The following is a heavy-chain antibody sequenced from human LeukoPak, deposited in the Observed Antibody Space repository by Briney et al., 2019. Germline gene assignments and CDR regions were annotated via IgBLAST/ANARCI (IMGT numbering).Heavy chain of an antibody. CDR1: GFTFSSYW. Sequence: PGGSLRLSCAASGFTFSSYWMSWVRQAPGKGLEWVANINQPGSQKYHVDSVKGRFTISRDNARNSLFLQMNSLTADDTAVYYCARGLGKGSSDYWGQGTLVTVSS. CDR2: INQPGSQK. J-gene: IGHJ4*02. CDR3: ARGLGKGSSDY. D-gene: IGHD6-6*01. V-gene: IGHV3-7*03.